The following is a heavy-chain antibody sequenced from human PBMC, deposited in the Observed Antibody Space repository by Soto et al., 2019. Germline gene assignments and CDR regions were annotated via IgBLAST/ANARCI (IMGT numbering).Heavy chain of an antibody. D-gene: IGHD4-17*01. CDR3: ARGNIDYGDYDVDY. CDR1: GYPFPSYD. CDR2: MNPNSGNT. V-gene: IGHV1-8*01. J-gene: IGHJ4*02. Sequence: ASVKVSCKASGYPFPSYDINWVRQATGQGLEWMGWMNPNSGNTGYAQKLQGRVTMTRNTSISTAYMELSRLRSEDKAVYYCARGNIDYGDYDVDYWGQGTLVTVSS.